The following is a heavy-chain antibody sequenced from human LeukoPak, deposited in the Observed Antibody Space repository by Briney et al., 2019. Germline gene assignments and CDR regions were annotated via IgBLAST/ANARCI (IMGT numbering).Heavy chain of an antibody. J-gene: IGHJ2*01. Sequence: GGSLRLSCAASGFTFSASAVHWVRQAPGKGLEWVAVIWYDGSNKYYADSVKGRFTISRDNSKNTLYLQMNSLRAEDTAVYYCARDPVAYSSSLTGYFDLWGRGTLVTVSS. V-gene: IGHV3-33*08. CDR2: IWYDGSNK. CDR1: GFTFSASA. CDR3: ARDPVAYSSSLTGYFDL. D-gene: IGHD6-13*01.